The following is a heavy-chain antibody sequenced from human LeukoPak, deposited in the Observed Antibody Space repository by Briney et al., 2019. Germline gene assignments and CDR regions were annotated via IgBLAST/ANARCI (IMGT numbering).Heavy chain of an antibody. CDR3: ARDPGYSSSAGYYYYYMDA. CDR1: GYTFTGYY. Sequence: ASVKVSCKASGYTFTGYYMHWVRQAPGQGLEWMGWINPNSGGTNYAQKFQGRVTMTRDTSISTAYMELSRLRADDTAVYYCARDPGYSSSAGYYYYYMDAWGKGTTVTVSS. J-gene: IGHJ6*03. V-gene: IGHV1-2*02. D-gene: IGHD6-6*01. CDR2: INPNSGGT.